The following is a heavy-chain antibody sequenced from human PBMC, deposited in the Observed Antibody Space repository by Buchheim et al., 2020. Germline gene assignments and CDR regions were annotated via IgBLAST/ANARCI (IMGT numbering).Heavy chain of an antibody. CDR2: IAASSSTA. D-gene: IGHD4-11*01. Sequence: EVQLVESGGGSVQPGGSSRLSCAVSGFTLSSYPMNWVRQAPGRGLEWLSYIAASSSTAFYADSVKGRFTISRDNAKNSLYLQMNSLRAEDTAVYYCARERSYTLDVWGQGT. V-gene: IGHV3-48*01. J-gene: IGHJ3*01. CDR1: GFTLSSYP. CDR3: ARERSYTLDV.